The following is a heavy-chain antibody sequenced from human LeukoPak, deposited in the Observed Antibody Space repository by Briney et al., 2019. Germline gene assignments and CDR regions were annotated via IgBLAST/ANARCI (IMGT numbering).Heavy chain of an antibody. J-gene: IGHJ4*02. CDR1: GYTFTGYY. CDR3: ARVPRASGSYYDYFDY. D-gene: IGHD1-26*01. CDR2: INPNSGGT. Sequence: ASVKVSCKASGYTFTGYYMHWVRQAPGQGLEWMGWINPNSGGTNYAQKFQGRVTMTRDTSISTAYMELSRLRSDDTAVYYCARVPRASGSYYDYFDYWGQGTLVTVSS. V-gene: IGHV1-2*02.